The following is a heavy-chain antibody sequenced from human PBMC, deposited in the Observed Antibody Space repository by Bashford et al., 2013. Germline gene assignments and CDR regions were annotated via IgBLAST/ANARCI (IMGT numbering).Heavy chain of an antibody. CDR3: ARLGTPADWNLYYMGNFDY. CDR1: VAPSAVVVTT. CDR2: IYYSGST. D-gene: IGHD1-1*01. J-gene: IGHJ4*02. V-gene: IGHV4-39*01. Sequence: SDDLVPPPALSLVAPSAVVVTTWGWIRHAPREGLEWIGSIYYSGSTYYNPSLKSRVTISVDTSKNQFSLKLSSVTAADTAVYYCARLGTPADWNLYYMGNFDYWGQGTLVTVSS.